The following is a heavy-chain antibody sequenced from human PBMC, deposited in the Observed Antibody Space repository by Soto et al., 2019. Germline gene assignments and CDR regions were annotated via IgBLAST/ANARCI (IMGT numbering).Heavy chain of an antibody. D-gene: IGHD3-10*01. Sequence: EVQLVESGGGLIQPGGSLKLSCAASGFTVGNNYMSWVRQAPGKGLEWVSLIYSTGTTKYADSVRGRFTVSRDNAKNTLYLQMHSLRAEDTAVYYCAKDGRGSGSHYNRFGYWGQGTLVTVSS. CDR3: AKDGRGSGSHYNRFGY. J-gene: IGHJ4*02. CDR2: IYSTGTT. V-gene: IGHV3-53*01. CDR1: GFTVGNNY.